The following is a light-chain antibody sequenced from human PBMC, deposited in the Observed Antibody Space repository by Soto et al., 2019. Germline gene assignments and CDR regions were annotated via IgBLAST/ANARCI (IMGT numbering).Light chain of an antibody. CDR1: QDLYKY. CDR3: QEDDYSPYT. V-gene: IGKV1-33*01. Sequence: DIPMTQSPSSLSAAVRDRVTFTCQARQDLYKYLNWYQQKPGKAPKLLIYDASNLERGVPSRFSGCGSVTDFRFTVDSPQPDDMVTYYDQEDDYSPYTFGHGTQVEIK. J-gene: IGKJ2*01. CDR2: DAS.